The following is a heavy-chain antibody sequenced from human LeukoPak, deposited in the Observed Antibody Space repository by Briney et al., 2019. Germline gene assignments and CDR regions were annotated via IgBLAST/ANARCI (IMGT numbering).Heavy chain of an antibody. CDR1: GGSISSYY. CDR2: IYSSGST. J-gene: IGHJ4*02. Sequence: PSETLSLTCTVSGGSISSYYWYWIRQPPGKGLEWIGYIYSSGSTNYNPSLKSRVTISVDTSKNQFSLKLSSVTAADTAVYYCARHVWLQPFDYWGQGTLVTVSS. CDR3: ARHVWLQPFDY. V-gene: IGHV4-59*08. D-gene: IGHD3-9*01.